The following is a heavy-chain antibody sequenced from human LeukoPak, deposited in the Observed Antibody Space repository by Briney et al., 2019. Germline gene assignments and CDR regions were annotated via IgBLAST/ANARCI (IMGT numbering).Heavy chain of an antibody. CDR1: GFTFTSYG. CDR3: ARELSSVPGTYYYGMDV. D-gene: IGHD1-7*01. CDR2: IWYDGRNK. J-gene: IGHJ6*02. Sequence: GGSLRLSCAASGFTFTSYGMHWVRQAPGKGLEWVAVIWYDGRNKYYVDSVKGRFTISRDNSKNTVYLQMNSLRAEDTAVYYCARELSSVPGTYYYGMDVWGQGTTVTVSS. V-gene: IGHV3-33*01.